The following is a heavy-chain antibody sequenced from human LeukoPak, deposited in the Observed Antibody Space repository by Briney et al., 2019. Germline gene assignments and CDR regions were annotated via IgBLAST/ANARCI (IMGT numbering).Heavy chain of an antibody. V-gene: IGHV3-23*01. J-gene: IGHJ4*02. D-gene: IGHD3-22*01. Sequence: QSGGSLRLSCAASGFTFANYAITWIRQAPGKGLEWVSSTSGSGHNTYYADSVQGRFTISRDNSKNTLYVQVNSLGTEDTAAYYCAKGSYCDSSGSFYFDYWGQGTLATVSS. CDR1: GFTFANYA. CDR2: TSGSGHNT. CDR3: AKGSYCDSSGSFYFDY.